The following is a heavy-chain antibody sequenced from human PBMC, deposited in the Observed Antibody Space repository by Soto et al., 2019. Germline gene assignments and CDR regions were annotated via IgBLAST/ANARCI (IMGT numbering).Heavy chain of an antibody. V-gene: IGHV4-34*01. CDR3: ASTSPPRLYSSSSYYYYYMDV. D-gene: IGHD6-13*01. Sequence: QVQLQQWGAGLLKPSETLSLTCAVYGGSFSGYYWSWIRQPPGKGLEWIGEINHSGSTNYNPSLKSRVTISVDTSKNQLSLKLSSVTAADTAVYYCASTSPPRLYSSSSYYYYYMDVWGKGTTVTVSS. CDR2: INHSGST. CDR1: GGSFSGYY. J-gene: IGHJ6*03.